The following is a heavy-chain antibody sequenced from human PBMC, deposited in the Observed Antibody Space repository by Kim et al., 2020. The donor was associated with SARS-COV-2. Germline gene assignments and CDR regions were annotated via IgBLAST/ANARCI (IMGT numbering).Heavy chain of an antibody. CDR1: GFTFDDYA. D-gene: IGHD4-17*01. V-gene: IGHV3-9*01. J-gene: IGHJ4*02. Sequence: GGSLRLSCAASGFTFDDYAMHWVRQAPGKGLEWVSGISWNSGSIGYADSVKGRFTISRDNAKNSLYLQMNSLRAEDTALYYCAKDIGDDYGDSTWRGFDYCGQGTLVTVSS. CDR2: ISWNSGSI. CDR3: AKDIGDDYGDSTWRGFDY.